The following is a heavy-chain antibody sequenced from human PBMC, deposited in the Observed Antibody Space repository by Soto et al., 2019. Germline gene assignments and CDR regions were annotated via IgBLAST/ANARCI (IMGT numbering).Heavy chain of an antibody. D-gene: IGHD3-10*01. CDR2: ISSRVHGATA. CDR3: TTRGNYYYYYGIDA. V-gene: IGHV3-15*01. Sequence: GXSLRLSFAAAGFSFSHAWMTWVRQAPGKGLEWVGHISSRVHGATADYAAPVKGRFTISRDDSESTLYLEMNSLKTEDTGIYYCTTRGNYYYYYGIDAWGQGTTVTVSS. CDR1: GFSFSHAW. J-gene: IGHJ6*02.